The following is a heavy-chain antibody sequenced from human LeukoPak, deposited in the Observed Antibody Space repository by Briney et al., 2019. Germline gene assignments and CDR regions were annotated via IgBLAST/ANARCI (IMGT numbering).Heavy chain of an antibody. CDR1: GYTFTDYY. V-gene: IGHV1-2*02. D-gene: IGHD3-22*01. J-gene: IGHJ4*02. Sequence: VVAVKVSCKASGYTFTDYYVHWVRQAPGQGFEWMGWSNPKSGGTNYAQRFQGRVTMTRDTSISTVYMELRRLRVDDTAVYYCARDFDTSGDYAGHWGQGTLVTVSS. CDR3: ARDFDTSGDYAGH. CDR2: SNPKSGGT.